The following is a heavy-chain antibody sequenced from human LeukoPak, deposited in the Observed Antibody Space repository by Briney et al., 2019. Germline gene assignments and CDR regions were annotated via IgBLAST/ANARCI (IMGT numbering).Heavy chain of an antibody. J-gene: IGHJ4*02. CDR3: ARHGDTAMVTGKSPFDY. CDR1: GGSFSGYY. Sequence: SETLSLTCAVYGGSFSGYYWSWIRQPPGKWLEWIGEINHSGSTNYNPSLKSRVTISVDTSKNQFSLKLSSVTAADTAVYYCARHGDTAMVTGKSPFDYWGQGTLVTVSS. D-gene: IGHD5-18*01. CDR2: INHSGST. V-gene: IGHV4-34*01.